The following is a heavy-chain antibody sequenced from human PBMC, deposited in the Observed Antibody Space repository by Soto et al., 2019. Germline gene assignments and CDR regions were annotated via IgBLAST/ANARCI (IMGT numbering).Heavy chain of an antibody. D-gene: IGHD3-10*01. J-gene: IGHJ6*02. V-gene: IGHV4-59*01. Sequence: SETLSLTCTVSGGSISSYYWNWIRQSPGKGLEWIGYIYYSGSTNYNPSLKSRVTISIATSKNHFFLKLSSVTAADTAVYYCARGHGDYYYYYGMDVWGQGTTVTVSS. CDR3: ARGHGDYYYYYGMDV. CDR2: IYYSGST. CDR1: GGSISSYY.